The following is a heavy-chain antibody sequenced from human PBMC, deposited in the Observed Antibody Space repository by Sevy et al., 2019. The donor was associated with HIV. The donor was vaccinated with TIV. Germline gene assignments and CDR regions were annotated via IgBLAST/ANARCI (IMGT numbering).Heavy chain of an antibody. Sequence: GGSLRLSCAASGFTFTSYSMNWVRQAPGKGLEWISYISNDSITIYYVESVKGRFTISRDNANNVLYLQMNSLRDEDTAVYYCARNCYGDYIIDSWGQGTPVTVSS. CDR3: ARNCYGDYIIDS. CDR1: GFTFTSYS. V-gene: IGHV3-48*02. D-gene: IGHD4-17*01. CDR2: ISNDSITI. J-gene: IGHJ4*02.